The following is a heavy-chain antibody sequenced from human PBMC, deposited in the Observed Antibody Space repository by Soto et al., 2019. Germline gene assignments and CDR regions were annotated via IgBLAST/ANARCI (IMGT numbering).Heavy chain of an antibody. CDR2: ISRDGSYI. Sequence: LRLSCAASGFTFSRHAIHWVRLTPGRGLEWVLAISRDGSYIYYTDSVKGRFTVSRDNSKNTVFVQMNRLIPDDTALYFCARTRNGGVADSFASWGQGTRVTVSS. D-gene: IGHD3-3*01. V-gene: IGHV3-30*04. CDR3: ARTRNGGVADSFAS. J-gene: IGHJ5*01. CDR1: GFTFSRHA.